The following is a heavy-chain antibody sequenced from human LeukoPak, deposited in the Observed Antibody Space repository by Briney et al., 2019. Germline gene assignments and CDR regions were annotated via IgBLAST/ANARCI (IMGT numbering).Heavy chain of an antibody. V-gene: IGHV3-30-3*01. J-gene: IGHJ4*02. CDR3: ARPRDRYDFWSGYDY. CDR2: ISYDGSSE. D-gene: IGHD3-3*01. CDR1: GFTFSAYA. Sequence: GGSLRLSCAASGFTFSAYAMHWVRQAPGKGLHWVALISYDGSSEYYADSVKGRFTISRDNSKNTLYLQMNSLRAEDTAVYYCARPRDRYDFWSGYDYWGQGTLVSVSS.